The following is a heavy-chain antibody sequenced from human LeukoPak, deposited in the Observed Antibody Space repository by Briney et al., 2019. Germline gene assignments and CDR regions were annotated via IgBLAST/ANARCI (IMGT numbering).Heavy chain of an antibody. V-gene: IGHV3-11*04. J-gene: IGHJ4*02. D-gene: IGHD3-16*01. CDR3: ARLGEKADFDY. CDR1: RFTFSDYY. CDR2: ISSSGYTI. Sequence: SGGSLRLSCAASRFTFSDYYMSWIRQAPGKGLEWVSYISSSGYTIYYADSVKGRFTMSRDNAKNSLYLQLNSLRAEDTAVYYCARLGEKADFDYWGQGTLVTVSS.